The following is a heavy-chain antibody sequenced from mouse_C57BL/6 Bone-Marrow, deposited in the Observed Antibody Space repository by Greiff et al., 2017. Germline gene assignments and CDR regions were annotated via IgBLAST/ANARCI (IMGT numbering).Heavy chain of an antibody. CDR3: TREVGLAWFAY. D-gene: IGHD4-1*01. J-gene: IGHJ3*01. V-gene: IGHV5-9-1*02. CDR2: ISSGGDYI. Sequence: EVQRVESGEGLVKPGGSLKLSCAASGFTFSSYAMSWVRQTPEKRLEWVAYISSGGDYIYYADTVKGRFTISRDNARNTLYLQMSSLQSEDTAMYYCTREVGLAWFAYWGQGTLVTVSA. CDR1: GFTFSSYA.